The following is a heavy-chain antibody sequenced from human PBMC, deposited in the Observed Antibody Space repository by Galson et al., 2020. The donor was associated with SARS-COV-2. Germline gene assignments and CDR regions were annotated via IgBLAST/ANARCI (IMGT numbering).Heavy chain of an antibody. CDR2: IRYDGSNK. CDR1: GFTFSSYG. D-gene: IGHD3-10*01. J-gene: IGHJ3*02. Sequence: GGSLRLSCAASGFTFSSYGMHWVRQAPGKGLEWVAFIRYDGSNKYYADSVKGRFTISRDNSKNTLYLQMNSLRAEDTAVYYCATSYYYGSGSHHDAFDIWGQGTMVTVSS. V-gene: IGHV3-30*02. CDR3: ATSYYYGSGSHHDAFDI.